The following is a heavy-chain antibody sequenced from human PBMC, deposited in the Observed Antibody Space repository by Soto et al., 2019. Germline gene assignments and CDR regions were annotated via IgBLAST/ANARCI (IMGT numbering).Heavy chain of an antibody. D-gene: IGHD2-8*01. CDR2: IKEDGTEE. V-gene: IGHV3-7*01. CDR3: FNVAYGY. J-gene: IGHJ4*02. CDR1: GFSFGSNW. Sequence: VGSLRLSCAASGFSFGSNWMSWVRQAPGKGLEWVANIKEDGTEEYYVDSVKGRFTISRDNAQNSLYLQMNSLRAEDTALYYCFNVAYGYWGQGTPVTVSS.